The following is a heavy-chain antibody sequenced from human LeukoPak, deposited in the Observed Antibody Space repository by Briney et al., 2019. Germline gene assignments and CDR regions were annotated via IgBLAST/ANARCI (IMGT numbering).Heavy chain of an antibody. CDR2: INHSGST. D-gene: IGHD6-19*01. J-gene: IGHJ3*02. CDR3: ARVGIAVADLDAFDI. CDR1: GGSFSGYY. V-gene: IGHV4-34*01. Sequence: SETLSLTCAGYGGSFSGYYWSWIRQPPGKGLEWIGEINHSGSTNYNPSLKSRVTISVDTSKNQFSLKLSSVTAADTAVYYCARVGIAVADLDAFDIWGQGTMVTVS.